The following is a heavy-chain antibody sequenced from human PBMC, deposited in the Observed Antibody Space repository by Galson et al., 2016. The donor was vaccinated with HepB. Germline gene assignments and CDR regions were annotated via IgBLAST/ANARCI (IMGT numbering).Heavy chain of an antibody. CDR2: IIPLFGTS. D-gene: IGHD2/OR15-2a*01. J-gene: IGHJ4*02. CDR3: ARAHWGHRGIYYFDYWGKGTSAPVPSAGTAYLEYSGLRSEDPTVYYWARAHWGNSGISYFDY. CDR1: GGTFTTYP. V-gene: IGHV1-69*13. Sequence: SVKVSCKASGGTFTTYPISWVRQAPGQGLEWMGGIIPLFGTSNYAQKFQGRVTITADASTSTAYMELSSLRSEDTAVYYCARAHWGHRGIYYFDYWGKGTSAPVPSAGTAYLEYSGLRSEDPTVYYWARAHWGNSGISYFDYWGQGTLVTVSS.